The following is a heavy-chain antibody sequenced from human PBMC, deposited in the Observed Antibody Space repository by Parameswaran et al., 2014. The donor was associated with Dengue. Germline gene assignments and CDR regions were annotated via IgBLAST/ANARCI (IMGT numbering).Heavy chain of an antibody. D-gene: IGHD2-2*01. V-gene: IGHV3-30*18. J-gene: IGHJ6*02. CDR2: ISYDGSNK. CDR3: AKVLGVVVPAAEQPTYYYYYGMDV. Sequence: WIRQPPGKGLEWVAVISYDGSNKYYADSVKGRFTISRDNSKNTLYLQMNSLRAEDTAVYYCAKVLGVVVPAAEQPTYYYYYGMDVWGQGTTVTVSS.